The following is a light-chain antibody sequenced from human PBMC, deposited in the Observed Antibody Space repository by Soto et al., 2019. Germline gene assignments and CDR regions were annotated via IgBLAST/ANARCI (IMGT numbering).Light chain of an antibody. V-gene: IGKV4-1*01. CDR3: QQYYSSPFT. J-gene: IGKJ3*01. CDR1: QSILYSPNNKSY. CDR2: WTS. Sequence: DIVMTQSPDSLAVSLGERATINCRSSQSILYSPNNKSYLAWYQQKSGQPPKLLIYWTSTRESGVPDRFSGSGSGTDFTLTISSLQAEDVAVYYCQQYYSSPFTFVHGTNVDVK.